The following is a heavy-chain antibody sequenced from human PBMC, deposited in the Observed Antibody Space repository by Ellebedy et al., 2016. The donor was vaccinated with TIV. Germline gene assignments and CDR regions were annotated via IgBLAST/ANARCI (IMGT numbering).Heavy chain of an antibody. J-gene: IGHJ4*02. CDR3: ARLNYYDSSDYYSAFDY. CDR1: GYSFNSYW. D-gene: IGHD3-22*01. V-gene: IGHV5-51*01. CDR2: IHPDDSDT. Sequence: PGGSLRLSCKGSGYSFNSYWIGWVRQMPGKGLEWMRIIHPDDSDTRYSPSLQGQVIISADKSISTAYLQWSSLKASDTAMYYCARLNYYDSSDYYSAFDYWGQGTLVTVSS.